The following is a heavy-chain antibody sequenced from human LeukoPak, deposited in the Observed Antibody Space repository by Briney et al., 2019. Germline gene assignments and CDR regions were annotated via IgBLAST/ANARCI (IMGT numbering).Heavy chain of an antibody. CDR1: GGTFSSYA. J-gene: IGHJ6*03. CDR3: ARDKSIGSSWYAHPPMDV. V-gene: IGHV1-69*06. CDR2: IIPIFGTA. D-gene: IGHD6-13*01. Sequence: GASVKVSCKASGGTFSSYAISWVRQAPGQGLEWMGGIIPIFGTANYAQKFQGRVTITADKSTSTAYMELSSLRSEDTAVYYCARDKSIGSSWYAHPPMDVWGKGTTVTVSS.